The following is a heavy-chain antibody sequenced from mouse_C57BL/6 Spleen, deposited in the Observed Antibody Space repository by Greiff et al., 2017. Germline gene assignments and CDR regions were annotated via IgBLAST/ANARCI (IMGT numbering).Heavy chain of an antibody. Sequence: QVQLQQSGAELVRPGSSVKLSCKASGYTFTSYWMDWVKQRPGQGLEWIGNIYPSDSETHYNQKFKDKATLTVDKSSSTAYMQLSSLTSEDSAVYYCARGRLRRGGPYAMDYWGQGTSGTVSS. CDR2: IYPSDSET. V-gene: IGHV1-61*01. J-gene: IGHJ4*01. CDR1: GYTFTSYW. CDR3: ARGRLRRGGPYAMDY. D-gene: IGHD2-4*01.